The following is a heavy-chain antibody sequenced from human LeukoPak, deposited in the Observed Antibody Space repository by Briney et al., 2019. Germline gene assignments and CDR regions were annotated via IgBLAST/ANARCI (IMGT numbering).Heavy chain of an antibody. CDR1: GFTFDDYA. CDR2: ISWNSGSI. CDR3: AKDNYRLYYYYGMDV. V-gene: IGHV3-9*01. D-gene: IGHD3-10*01. Sequence: GGSLRLSCAASGFTFDDYAMHWVRQAPGKGLEWVSGISWNSGSIGYADSVKGRFTISRDNAKNSLYLQMNSLRAEDTASYYCAKDNYRLYYYYGMDVWGQGTTVTVSS. J-gene: IGHJ6*02.